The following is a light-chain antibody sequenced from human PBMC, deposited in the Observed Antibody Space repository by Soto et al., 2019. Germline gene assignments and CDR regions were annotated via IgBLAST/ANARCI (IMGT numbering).Light chain of an antibody. CDR3: LQYDNSPLT. V-gene: IGKV1-33*01. Sequence: DIQMTQSPSSLSASVGDRVTITCRASLNIGNYLNWYQQKPGKAPKLLIYAASNLQAGVPSRFSGSRSATDFTFTISSLQPEDIATYYCLQYDNSPLTFGGGTKVDIK. CDR2: AAS. J-gene: IGKJ4*01. CDR1: LNIGNY.